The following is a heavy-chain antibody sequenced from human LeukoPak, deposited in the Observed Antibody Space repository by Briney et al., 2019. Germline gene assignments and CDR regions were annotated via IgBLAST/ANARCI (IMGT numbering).Heavy chain of an antibody. CDR3: ARQSGHYYDSSGYSY. CDR1: GYSFTSYW. Sequence: GESLKISCKGSGYSFTSYWIGWVRQMPGKGLEWMGIIYPGDSDTRYSPSFQGQVTISADKSISTAYLQWSSLKASGTAMYYCARQSGHYYDSSGYSYWGQGTLVTVSS. V-gene: IGHV5-51*01. D-gene: IGHD3-22*01. J-gene: IGHJ4*02. CDR2: IYPGDSDT.